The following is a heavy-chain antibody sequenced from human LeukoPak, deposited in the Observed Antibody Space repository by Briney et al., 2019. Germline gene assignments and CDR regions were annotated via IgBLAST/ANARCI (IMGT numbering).Heavy chain of an antibody. CDR1: GYTLTELS. Sequence: EASVKVSCKVSGYTLTELSMHWVRQAPGKGLEWMGGFDPEDGETIYAQKFQGRVTMTEDTSTDTAYMELSSLRSEYTAVYYCATGGEYSSSWYGFYDYWGQGTLVTVSS. J-gene: IGHJ4*02. D-gene: IGHD6-13*01. V-gene: IGHV1-24*01. CDR3: ATGGEYSSSWYGFYDY. CDR2: FDPEDGET.